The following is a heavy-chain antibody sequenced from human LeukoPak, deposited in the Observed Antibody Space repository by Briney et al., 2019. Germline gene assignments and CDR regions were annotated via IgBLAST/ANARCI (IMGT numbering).Heavy chain of an antibody. D-gene: IGHD6-13*01. Sequence: PGGSLRLSCAASGFTFRDYHMNWIRQAPGKGLEWISYIGGSGSAIYYADSVKGRFTISRDNAKNSLYLQMNSLRGEDTAVYYCATSSSWPPGWDYWGQGTLVTVSS. V-gene: IGHV3-11*04. CDR1: GFTFRDYH. CDR3: ATSSSWPPGWDY. CDR2: IGGSGSAI. J-gene: IGHJ4*02.